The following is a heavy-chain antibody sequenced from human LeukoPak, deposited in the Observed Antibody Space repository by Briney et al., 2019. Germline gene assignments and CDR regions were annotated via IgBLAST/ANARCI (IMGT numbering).Heavy chain of an antibody. CDR1: GFTFSSYS. J-gene: IGHJ4*02. Sequence: GGSLRLSCAASGFTFSSYSMNWVRQAPGKGLEWVSSISPSSSYIYYGDSVKGRFTISRDNAKNSLYLQMNSLRAEDTAVYYCTRDPSGDYASDYWGQGTLVTVSS. CDR2: ISPSSSYI. CDR3: TRDPSGDYASDY. D-gene: IGHD4-17*01. V-gene: IGHV3-21*01.